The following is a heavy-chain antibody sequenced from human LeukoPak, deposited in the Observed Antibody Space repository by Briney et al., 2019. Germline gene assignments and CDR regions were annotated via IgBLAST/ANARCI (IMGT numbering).Heavy chain of an antibody. CDR1: GFTFSSYG. Sequence: GGSLRLSCAASGFTFSSYGMHWVRQAPGKGLEWVAVISHDGSNKYYADSVKGRFTISRDNSKNTLYLQMNSLRAEDTAVYYCARARSGYYSAFDYWGQGTLVTVSS. V-gene: IGHV3-30*03. D-gene: IGHD3-22*01. CDR3: ARARSGYYSAFDY. CDR2: ISHDGSNK. J-gene: IGHJ4*02.